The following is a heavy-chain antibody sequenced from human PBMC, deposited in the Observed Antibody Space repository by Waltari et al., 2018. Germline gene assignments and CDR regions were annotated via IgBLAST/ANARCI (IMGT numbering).Heavy chain of an antibody. CDR2: IYYNGNT. Sequence: QLQLQESGPGLVKPSETLSLTCTVSGDSISNDNYHWAWVRHPPGKGLEWLGSIYYNGNTYYSPSLKSRVTISVDTSKNQFSLRLSSVTAADTAVYYCTTEYSSSSAYWGQGTLVTVSS. V-gene: IGHV4-39*02. CDR3: TTEYSSSSAY. CDR1: GDSISNDNYH. D-gene: IGHD6-6*01. J-gene: IGHJ4*02.